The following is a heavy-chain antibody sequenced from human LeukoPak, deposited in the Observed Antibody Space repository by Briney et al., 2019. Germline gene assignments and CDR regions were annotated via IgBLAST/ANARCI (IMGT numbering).Heavy chain of an antibody. V-gene: IGHV3-7*01. CDR1: GFTFSNSW. CDR3: ATDRGPNTFDH. J-gene: IGHJ4*02. Sequence: PGGSLRLSCAASGFTFSNSWMTWGRQAPGKGLEWVANINLDGSQKYYVDSVNGRFTASRDNGKNSLYLEMNNLRIEDTAVYYCATDRGPNTFDHWGQGTLITVSS. D-gene: IGHD1/OR15-1a*01. CDR2: INLDGSQK.